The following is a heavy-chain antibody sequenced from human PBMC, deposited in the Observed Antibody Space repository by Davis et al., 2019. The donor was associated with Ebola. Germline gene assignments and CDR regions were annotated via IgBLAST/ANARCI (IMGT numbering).Heavy chain of an antibody. Sequence: PGGSLRLSCAASGFTFSSSAMHWVRQAPGKGLEYVSTISADGGSTYYANSVKGRFTISRDNSKNTLYLQMGSLRAEDMAVYYCARGKTYSYVSGSYNLDAFDIWGQGTMVTVSS. J-gene: IGHJ3*02. D-gene: IGHD3-10*01. CDR1: GFTFSSSA. CDR3: ARGKTYSYVSGSYNLDAFDI. CDR2: ISADGGST. V-gene: IGHV3-64*01.